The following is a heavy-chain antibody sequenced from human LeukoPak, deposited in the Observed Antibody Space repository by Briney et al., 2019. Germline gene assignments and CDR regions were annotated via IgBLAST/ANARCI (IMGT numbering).Heavy chain of an antibody. CDR2: IYYSGST. D-gene: IGHD3-10*01. CDR1: GGSIGSYY. Sequence: SETLSLTCTVSGGSIGSYYWSWIRQPPGKGLEWIGYIYYSGSTNYNPSLKSRVTISVDTSKNQFSLKLSSVTAADTAVYYCARGLDGSGREPFDYWGQGTLVTVSS. J-gene: IGHJ4*02. V-gene: IGHV4-59*01. CDR3: ARGLDGSGREPFDY.